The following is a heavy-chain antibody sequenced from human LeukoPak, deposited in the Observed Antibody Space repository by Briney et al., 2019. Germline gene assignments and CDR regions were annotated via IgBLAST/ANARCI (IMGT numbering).Heavy chain of an antibody. Sequence: SGTLSLTCAVSGGSISSSNWWSWVRQPPGKGLEWIGEIYHSGSTNYNPSLKSRVTISVDKSKNQFSLKLSSVTAADTAVYYCARGGGNSGYAWGYFDYWGQGTLVTVSS. CDR2: IYHSGST. D-gene: IGHD5-12*01. CDR1: GGSISSSNW. CDR3: ARGGGNSGYAWGYFDY. J-gene: IGHJ4*02. V-gene: IGHV4-4*02.